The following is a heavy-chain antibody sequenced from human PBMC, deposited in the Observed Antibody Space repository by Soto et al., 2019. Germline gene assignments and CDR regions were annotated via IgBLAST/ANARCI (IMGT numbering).Heavy chain of an antibody. CDR3: ATDSGNGSGD. J-gene: IGHJ4*02. V-gene: IGHV3-48*02. CDR1: GFTFSTHT. CDR2: ISSGSRTI. Sequence: EVQLVESGGSLVQPGGSLRLSCAASGFTFSTHTMNWVRQAPGKGLEWLSYISSGSRTIYYADSVMGRFTISRDNAQNSLYLQMHSLRDEDTAVYDCATDSGNGSGDWGQGTLVTVPP. D-gene: IGHD3-10*01.